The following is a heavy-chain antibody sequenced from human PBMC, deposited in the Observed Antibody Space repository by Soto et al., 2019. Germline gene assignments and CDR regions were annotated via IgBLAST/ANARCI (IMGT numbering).Heavy chain of an antibody. CDR1: GFTFSSYE. CDR3: ASPTPNCSGSSCSFAYYYYYGMDV. Sequence: EVQLVESGGGLVQPGGSLRLSCAASGFTFSSYEMNWVRQAPGKGLEWVSYISSSGSTIYYADSVKGRFTISRDNAKNSLYLQMNSLRAEDTAVYYCASPTPNCSGSSCSFAYYYYYGMDVW. CDR2: ISSSGSTI. D-gene: IGHD2-15*01. V-gene: IGHV3-48*03. J-gene: IGHJ6*01.